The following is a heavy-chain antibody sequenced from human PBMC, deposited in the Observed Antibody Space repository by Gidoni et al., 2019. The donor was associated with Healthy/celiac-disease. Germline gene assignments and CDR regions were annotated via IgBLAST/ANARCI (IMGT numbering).Heavy chain of an antibody. V-gene: IGHV3-23*04. J-gene: IGHJ5*02. CDR3: AKDSIVLMVYPMWAPGGAGSWFDP. D-gene: IGHD2-8*01. Sequence: EVQLVESGGGLVQPGGSLRLSCAASGFTFSSYAMSWVRQAPGKGLEWVSAISGSGGSTYYADSVKGRFTTSRDNSKNTLYLQMNSLRAEDTAVYYCAKDSIVLMVYPMWAPGGAGSWFDPWGQGTLVTVSS. CDR1: GFTFSSYA. CDR2: ISGSGGST.